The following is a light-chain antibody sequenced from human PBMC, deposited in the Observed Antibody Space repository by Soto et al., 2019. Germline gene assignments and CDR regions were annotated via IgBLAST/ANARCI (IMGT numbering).Light chain of an antibody. CDR1: SPNIGALYD. Sequence: QSVLTQPPSVSGAPGQRVTISCTGSSPNIGALYDVNWYQQLPGTAPKLLIYDNNNPPSGVPDRFSGSKSGTSASLAITGLQAEDEADDYCQSYDNSRSGHVVFGGGTKLTVL. J-gene: IGLJ2*01. CDR3: QSYDNSRSGHVV. V-gene: IGLV1-40*01. CDR2: DNN.